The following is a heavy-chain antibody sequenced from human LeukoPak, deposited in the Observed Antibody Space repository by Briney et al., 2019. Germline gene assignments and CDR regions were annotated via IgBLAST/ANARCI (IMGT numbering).Heavy chain of an antibody. CDR1: GYTFTSYD. CDR2: MNPNSGNT. CDR3: ARGGAIIGWFDP. D-gene: IGHD1-26*01. Sequence: ASVKVSCKASGYTFTSYDINWVRQATGQGLEWMGWMNPNSGNTGYAQKFQGRVTMTRNTSISTAYMELRSLRSDDTAVYYCARGGAIIGWFDPWGQGTLVTVSS. V-gene: IGHV1-8*01. J-gene: IGHJ5*02.